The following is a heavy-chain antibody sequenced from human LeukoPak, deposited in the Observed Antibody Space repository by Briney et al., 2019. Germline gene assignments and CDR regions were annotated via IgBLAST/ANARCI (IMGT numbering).Heavy chain of an antibody. CDR1: EFTFSSYS. CDR2: IKQDGSEK. J-gene: IGHJ4*02. Sequence: GGSLRLSCAASEFTFSSYSMNWVRQAPGKGPEWVANIKQDGSEKYYVGSVKGRFTISRDNAKNSLYLQMNSLRAEDTAVYYCARDLRGSGWYFDYWGQGTLVTVSS. V-gene: IGHV3-7*01. D-gene: IGHD6-19*01. CDR3: ARDLRGSGWYFDY.